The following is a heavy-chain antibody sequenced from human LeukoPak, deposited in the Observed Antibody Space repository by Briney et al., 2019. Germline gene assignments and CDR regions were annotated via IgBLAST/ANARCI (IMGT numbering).Heavy chain of an antibody. CDR1: GGSISSYY. Sequence: SETLSLTCTVSGGSISSYYWSWIRQPPGKGLEWIGDIYYSGSTNYNPSLKSRVTISVDTSKNQFSLKLSSVTAADTAVYYCARQAVAGIYYYYYYYMDVWGKGTTVTVSS. D-gene: IGHD6-19*01. V-gene: IGHV4-59*01. CDR2: IYYSGST. CDR3: ARQAVAGIYYYYYYYMDV. J-gene: IGHJ6*03.